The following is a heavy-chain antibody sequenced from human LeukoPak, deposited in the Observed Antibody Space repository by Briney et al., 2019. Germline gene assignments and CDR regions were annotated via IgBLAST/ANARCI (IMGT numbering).Heavy chain of an antibody. Sequence: GGSLRLSCIASGFTFSSYGMQWVRQAPGKGLEWVAVTWYDGSNKYYADSVKGRFTISRDNSKNTLYLQMNSLRTEDTAVYYCAKSGNGDADYYYYMDVWGKGTTVTASS. V-gene: IGHV3-33*06. CDR1: GFTFSSYG. J-gene: IGHJ6*03. CDR2: TWYDGSNK. CDR3: AKSGNGDADYYYYMDV. D-gene: IGHD4-17*01.